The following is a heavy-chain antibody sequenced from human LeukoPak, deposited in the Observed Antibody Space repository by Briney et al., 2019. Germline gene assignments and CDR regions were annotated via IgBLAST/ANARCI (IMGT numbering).Heavy chain of an antibody. CDR3: ARTASWSFDY. Sequence: ASVKVSCKASGYSFTKYALHWVRQAPGQRLEWMGWINVDNGYTKYSQKFRNRVTITRDTSARIVYLELNSLRSEDTSVYYCARTASWSFDYWGQGTLVTVSS. J-gene: IGHJ4*02. CDR2: INVDNGYT. V-gene: IGHV1-3*01. CDR1: GYSFTKYA. D-gene: IGHD5-18*01.